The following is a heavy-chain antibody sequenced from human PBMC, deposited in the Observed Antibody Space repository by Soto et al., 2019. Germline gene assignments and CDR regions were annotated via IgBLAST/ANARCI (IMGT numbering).Heavy chain of an antibody. V-gene: IGHV4-59*01. CDR1: GGSISSYY. CDR2: IYYSGST. Sequence: SETLSLTCTVSGGSISSYYWSWIRQPPGKGLEWIGYIYYSGSTNYNPSLKSRVAISVDTSKNQFSLKLSSVTAADTAVYYCARDQVTIFGVVPTGWFDPWGQGTLVTVSS. J-gene: IGHJ5*02. D-gene: IGHD3-3*01. CDR3: ARDQVTIFGVVPTGWFDP.